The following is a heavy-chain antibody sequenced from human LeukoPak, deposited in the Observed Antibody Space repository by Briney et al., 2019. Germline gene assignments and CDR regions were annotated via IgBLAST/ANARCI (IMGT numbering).Heavy chain of an antibody. V-gene: IGHV3-23*01. J-gene: IGHJ6*02. CDR2: INPSSGYT. CDR3: AIPPLRFLAESYGMDV. Sequence: PGGSLRLSCGASGFAFNRFAMSWVRQAPGKGLECVSSINPSSGYTYYEDSVKGRFTISRDNSKNTLYLQMNTVRAEDTAVYYCAIPPLRFLAESYGMDVWGQGTTVTVSS. D-gene: IGHD3-3*01. CDR1: GFAFNRFA.